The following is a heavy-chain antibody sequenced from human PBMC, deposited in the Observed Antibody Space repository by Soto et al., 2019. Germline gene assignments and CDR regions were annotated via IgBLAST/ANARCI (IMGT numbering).Heavy chain of an antibody. CDR3: ARDVGDYGVDY. CDR2: IWYDGSNK. D-gene: IGHD4-17*01. Sequence: GGSLRLSCAASGFTFSSYGMHWVRQAPGKGLEWVAVIWYDGSNKYYADSVKGRFTISRDNSKNTLYLQMNSLRAEDTAVYYCARDVGDYGVDYWGQGTLVTVSS. CDR1: GFTFSSYG. V-gene: IGHV3-33*01. J-gene: IGHJ4*02.